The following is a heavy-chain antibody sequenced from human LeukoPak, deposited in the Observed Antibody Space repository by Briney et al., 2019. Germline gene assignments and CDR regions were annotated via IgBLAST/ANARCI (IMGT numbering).Heavy chain of an antibody. D-gene: IGHD3-3*01. CDR2: IYYSGST. V-gene: IGHV4-59*12. J-gene: IGHJ6*02. Sequence: SETLSLTCTVSGGSITSYYWSWIRQPPGKGLEWIGYIYYSGSTNYNPPLKSRVTISVETSKNQFSLKLSSVTAADTAVYYCARDLRFLEWLPTYYYYGMDVWGQGTTVTVSS. CDR3: ARDLRFLEWLPTYYYYGMDV. CDR1: GGSITSYY.